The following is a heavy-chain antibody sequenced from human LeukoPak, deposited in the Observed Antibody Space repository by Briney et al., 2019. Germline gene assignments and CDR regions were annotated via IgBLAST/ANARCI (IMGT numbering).Heavy chain of an antibody. D-gene: IGHD6-6*01. CDR2: IYYSGST. Sequence: SETLSLTCTVSGGSISSYYWSWIRQPPGKGLEWIGYIYYSGSTNYNPSLKSRVTISVDTSKNQFSLKLSSVTAADTAVYYCARGSIAARLDYWGQGTLVTVSS. CDR3: ARGSIAARLDY. V-gene: IGHV4-59*01. CDR1: GGSISSYY. J-gene: IGHJ4*02.